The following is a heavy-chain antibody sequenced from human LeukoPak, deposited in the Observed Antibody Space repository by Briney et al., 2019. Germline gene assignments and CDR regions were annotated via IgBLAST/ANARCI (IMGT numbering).Heavy chain of an antibody. Sequence: ESLKISCTGSGYSFTSYWIGWVRQMPGKGLEWMGIIYPGDSDTRYSPSFQGQVTISADKSISTAYLQWSSLKASDTAMYYCARGRGYCSGGSCYYFDYWGQGTLVTVSS. CDR1: GYSFTSYW. CDR3: ARGRGYCSGGSCYYFDY. D-gene: IGHD2-15*01. J-gene: IGHJ4*02. V-gene: IGHV5-51*01. CDR2: IYPGDSDT.